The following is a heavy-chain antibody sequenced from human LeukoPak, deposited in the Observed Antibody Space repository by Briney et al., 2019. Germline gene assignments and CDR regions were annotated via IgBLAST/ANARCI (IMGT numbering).Heavy chain of an antibody. J-gene: IGHJ5*02. CDR2: ISYSGST. CDR1: RGSIRSGDCY. CDR3: ARASVGQLLDSVWFDP. D-gene: IGHD2-2*01. V-gene: IGHV4-30-4*01. Sequence: SETLSLTCTDSRGSIRSGDCYWSWIRRPPGKGLEWLGYISYSGSTSYYPSLKSSVTMSVDTSKDQFSRKQSSVTAADTAVYYCARASVGQLLDSVWFDPWGQGTLVTVSS.